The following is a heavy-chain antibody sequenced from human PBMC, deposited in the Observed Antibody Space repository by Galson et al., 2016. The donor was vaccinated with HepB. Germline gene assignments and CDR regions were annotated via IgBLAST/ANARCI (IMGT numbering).Heavy chain of an antibody. Sequence: TLSLTCTVSGGSMNSVGYSWSWLRQHPGKGLEWIGYILYTGTTHYNPSLKSRLTMSVDTSKNQVSLSLSSVTAADTAVYYCASCRDGYNLGFDYWGQGSLVTVSS. CDR1: GGSMNSVGYS. V-gene: IGHV4-31*03. D-gene: IGHD5-24*01. J-gene: IGHJ4*02. CDR3: ASCRDGYNLGFDY. CDR2: ILYTGTT.